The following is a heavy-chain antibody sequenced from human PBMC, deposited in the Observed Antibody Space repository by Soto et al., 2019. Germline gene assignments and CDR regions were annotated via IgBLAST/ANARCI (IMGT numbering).Heavy chain of an antibody. Sequence: QVQLVQSGAEVKKPGSSVKVSCKASGGTFSSHAISWVRQAPGQGREWLGGIIPIFGTANYAQKFQGTVTITAEDYKSTAFLEVRRLRSEATAVYYCARDLASSEGHYYGMAVWGQGTTVTVSS. V-gene: IGHV1-69*01. CDR2: IIPIFGTA. J-gene: IGHJ6*02. CDR3: ARDLASSEGHYYGMAV. CDR1: GGTFSSHA.